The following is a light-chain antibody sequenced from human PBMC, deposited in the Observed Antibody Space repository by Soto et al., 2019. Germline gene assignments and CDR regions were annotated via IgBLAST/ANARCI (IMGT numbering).Light chain of an antibody. CDR3: SSYTSSSTYVI. V-gene: IGLV2-18*02. CDR1: SSDGGSYNR. CDR2: EVS. Sequence: QSVLTQPPSVSGSPGQSVTISCTGTSSDGGSYNRVSWYQQPPGTAPKLMIYEVSNRPSGVPDRFSGSKSGNTASLTISGLQAEDEADYYCSSYTSSSTYVIFGGGTKLTVL. J-gene: IGLJ2*01.